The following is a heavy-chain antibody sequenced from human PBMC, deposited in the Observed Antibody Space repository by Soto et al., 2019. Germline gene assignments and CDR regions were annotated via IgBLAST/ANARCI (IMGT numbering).Heavy chain of an antibody. V-gene: IGHV3-74*01. CDR2: IKSDGSGT. CDR3: VRGDGDYHDGNGYLGRH. CDR1: GFTFRTYW. Sequence: EVQLVESGGGLVQLGGSLRLSCEASGFTFRTYWMHWVRQAPGKGLVWVSRIKSDGSGTYYADSVEGRFTISRDNAQNTPYLQMNSLRAEDPAGDYCVRGDGDYHDGNGYLGRHWGQGPLVTVSS. D-gene: IGHD3-22*01. J-gene: IGHJ4*02.